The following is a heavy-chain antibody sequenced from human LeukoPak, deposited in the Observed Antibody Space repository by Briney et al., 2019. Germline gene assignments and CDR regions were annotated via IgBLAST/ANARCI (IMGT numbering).Heavy chain of an antibody. CDR1: GFTFSSYA. V-gene: IGHV3-30-3*01. J-gene: IGHJ4*02. CDR3: ARASENYYDSSAHLDY. Sequence: GRSLRLSCAVSGFTFSSYAMHWVRQAPGKGLEWVAFISYDGSNKYYADSVKGRFTISRDNSKNTLYLQMNSLSPEDTAVYYCARASENYYDSSAHLDYWGQGTLVTVSS. D-gene: IGHD3-22*01. CDR2: ISYDGSNK.